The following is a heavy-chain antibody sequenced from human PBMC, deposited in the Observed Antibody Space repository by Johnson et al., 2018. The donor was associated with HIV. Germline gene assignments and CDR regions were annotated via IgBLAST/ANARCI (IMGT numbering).Heavy chain of an antibody. CDR1: GFTFSSYA. D-gene: IGHD7-27*01. CDR2: ISYDGSNK. V-gene: IGHV3-30*04. CDR3: ARENWGQRMNAFDI. Sequence: QVQLVESGGGVVQPGRSLRLSCAASGFTFSSYAMHWVRQAPGKGLEWVAVISYDGSNKYYADSVKGRFTISRDNSKNTLYLQMNSLRAEDTAVYYCARENWGQRMNAFDIWGQGTMVTVCS. J-gene: IGHJ3*02.